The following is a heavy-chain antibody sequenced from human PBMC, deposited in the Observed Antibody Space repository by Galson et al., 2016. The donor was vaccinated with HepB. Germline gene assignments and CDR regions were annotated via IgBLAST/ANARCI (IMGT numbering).Heavy chain of an antibody. V-gene: IGHV3-30*18. Sequence: SLRLSCAASGFTFSTSGIHWVRQAPGKGLEWVAVISYDGSNKFYADSVKGRFTISRDNSKNTLYLQMNSLRVEDTAVYYCAKSYSTAYYSAWDYWGQGTLVTVSS. D-gene: IGHD1-26*01. CDR2: ISYDGSNK. CDR1: GFTFSTSG. CDR3: AKSYSTAYYSAWDY. J-gene: IGHJ4*02.